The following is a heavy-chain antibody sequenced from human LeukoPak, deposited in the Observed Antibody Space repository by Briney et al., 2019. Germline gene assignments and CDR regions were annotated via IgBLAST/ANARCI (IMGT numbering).Heavy chain of an antibody. V-gene: IGHV3-23*01. Sequence: GGSLRLSCAASGFMFSHSAMTWVRQTPGTRLEWVSGISESGGATYYAGSAKGRFTISRDNSKNTLYLQMNSLRSDDTAVYYCATVGVGWVAFEYWGQGALVTVSS. D-gene: IGHD3-16*01. J-gene: IGHJ4*02. CDR1: GFMFSHSA. CDR2: ISESGGAT. CDR3: ATVGVGWVAFEY.